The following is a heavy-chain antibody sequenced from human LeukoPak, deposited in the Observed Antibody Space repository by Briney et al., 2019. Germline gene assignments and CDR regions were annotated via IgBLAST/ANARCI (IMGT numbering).Heavy chain of an antibody. Sequence: GGSLRLSCAASGFTFSSYEMNWVRQAPGKGLEWVSAISGSGDSTYYADSVKGRFTISRDNSRNTLYLQMNSLRAGDTAVYYCAKSFRSTSLDYWGQGTLVTVSS. CDR1: GFTFSSYE. V-gene: IGHV3-23*01. CDR3: AKSFRSTSLDY. D-gene: IGHD2-2*01. CDR2: ISGSGDST. J-gene: IGHJ4*02.